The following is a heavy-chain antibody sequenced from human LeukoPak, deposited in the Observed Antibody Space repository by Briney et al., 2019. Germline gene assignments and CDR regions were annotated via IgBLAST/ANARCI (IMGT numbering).Heavy chain of an antibody. CDR1: GGSISSSNW. Sequence: SETLSLTCAVSGGSISSSNWWSWVRQPPGKGLEWIGEINHSESTNYNPSLKSRVSISVDTSKNQFSLKLSSVTAADTAVYYGARRPPDVSSAFDIWGQGTMVTVSS. CDR2: INHSEST. J-gene: IGHJ3*02. D-gene: IGHD3-16*02. CDR3: ARRPPDVSSAFDI. V-gene: IGHV4-4*02.